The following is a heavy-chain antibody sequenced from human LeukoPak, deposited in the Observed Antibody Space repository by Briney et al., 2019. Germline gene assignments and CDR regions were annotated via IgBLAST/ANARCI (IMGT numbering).Heavy chain of an antibody. CDR3: AKGIRQLGNYYYYMDV. V-gene: IGHV3-23*01. CDR2: ISGTGANT. J-gene: IGHJ6*03. CDR1: GFTFSGYW. D-gene: IGHD7-27*01. Sequence: GGSLRLPCAASGFTFSGYWMIWVRQAPGKGLEWVSAISGTGANTFYADSVKGRFTMSRDNPKNMLYLQMNSLRAEDTALYYCAKGIRQLGNYYYYMDVWGKGTTVTVSS.